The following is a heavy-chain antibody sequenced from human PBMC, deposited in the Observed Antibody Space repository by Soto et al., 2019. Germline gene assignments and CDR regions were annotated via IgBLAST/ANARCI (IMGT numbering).Heavy chain of an antibody. J-gene: IGHJ3*02. CDR2: IYPGDSHT. D-gene: IGHD3-22*01. CDR1: GYSFTTDW. CDR3: ARPDSSGYSPGGDGFQI. V-gene: IGHV5-10-1*01. Sequence: PGASLKISCKGSGYSFTTDWINWVRQMPGKGLEWMGKIYPGDSHTINSPSFQGRVTMSADKSINTAYLQWSSLKASDTGMYYWARPDSSGYSPGGDGFQIWGQGTMVTVSS.